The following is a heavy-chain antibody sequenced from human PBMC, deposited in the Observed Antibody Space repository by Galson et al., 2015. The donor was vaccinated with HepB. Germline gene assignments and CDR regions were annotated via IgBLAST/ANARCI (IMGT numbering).Heavy chain of an antibody. D-gene: IGHD1-14*01. J-gene: IGHJ4*02. CDR2: VNPNSGAT. V-gene: IGHV1-2*02. CDR1: GYTFSGYY. Sequence: SVKVSCKASGYTFSGYYIHWVRQAPGQGLQWMGWVNPNSGATHSALRFRDRVTLTRDTSTNTAFLEVTSLTSDDTAFYYCARGKMRTTWAASTCEFWGQGTLVAGYS. CDR3: ARGKMRTTWAASTCEF.